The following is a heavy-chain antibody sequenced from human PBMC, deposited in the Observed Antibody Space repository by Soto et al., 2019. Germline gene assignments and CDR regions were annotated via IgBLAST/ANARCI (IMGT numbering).Heavy chain of an antibody. CDR3: ARAPSGTYPEFDY. CDR2: ITYDGSNQ. V-gene: IGHV3-30-3*01. Sequence: QVQLVGSGGGVVQPGRSLRLSCAASGFIFSSYTIHWVRQAPGKGLEWVGVITYDGSNQYYADSVKGRFTISRDNSRNMLFLQMNSLRPDDTAVYYCARAPSGTYPEFDYWGQGTLVTVSS. J-gene: IGHJ4*02. CDR1: GFIFSSYT. D-gene: IGHD1-26*01.